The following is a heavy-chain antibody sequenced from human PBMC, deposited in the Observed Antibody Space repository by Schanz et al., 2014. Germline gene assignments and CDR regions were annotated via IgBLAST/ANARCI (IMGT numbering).Heavy chain of an antibody. J-gene: IGHJ4*02. D-gene: IGHD1-26*01. CDR3: ARDHTTESYYSAGPPIDY. CDR1: GFTLNNAW. Sequence: EVQLVQSGGGLVQPGGSLRLSCATSGFTLNNAWMNWVRQDPGKGLVWVARINSVGSNTDYADSVTGRFTISRDNSKNTLFLQMNSLRAEDTAVYYCARDHTTESYYSAGPPIDYWGQGTLLTVSS. V-gene: IGHV3-74*01. CDR2: INSVGSNT.